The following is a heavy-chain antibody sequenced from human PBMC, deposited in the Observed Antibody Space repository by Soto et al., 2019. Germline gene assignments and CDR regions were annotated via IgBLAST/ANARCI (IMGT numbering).Heavy chain of an antibody. J-gene: IGHJ5*02. D-gene: IGHD3-22*01. Sequence: GASVKVSCKASGYTFTSYGISWVRQAPGQGLEWMGWISAYNGNTNYAQKLQGRVTMTTDTSTSTAYMEVRSLRSDDTAVYYCAREKGRYYDSSGYGWFDPWGQGTLVTVSS. CDR3: AREKGRYYDSSGYGWFDP. CDR1: GYTFTSYG. V-gene: IGHV1-18*01. CDR2: ISAYNGNT.